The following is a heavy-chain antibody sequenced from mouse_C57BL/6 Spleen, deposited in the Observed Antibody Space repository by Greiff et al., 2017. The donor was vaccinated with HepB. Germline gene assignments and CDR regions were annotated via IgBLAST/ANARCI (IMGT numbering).Heavy chain of an antibody. CDR3: ASPLYDYDGGGFAY. J-gene: IGHJ3*01. CDR2: INPYNGGT. CDR1: GYTFTDYY. D-gene: IGHD2-4*01. V-gene: IGHV1-19*01. Sequence: VQLQQSGPVLVKPGASVKMSCKASGYTFTDYYMNWVKQSHGKSLEWIGVINPYNGGTSYNQKFKGKATLTVDKSSSTAYMELNSLTSEDSAVYYCASPLYDYDGGGFAYWGQGTLVTVSA.